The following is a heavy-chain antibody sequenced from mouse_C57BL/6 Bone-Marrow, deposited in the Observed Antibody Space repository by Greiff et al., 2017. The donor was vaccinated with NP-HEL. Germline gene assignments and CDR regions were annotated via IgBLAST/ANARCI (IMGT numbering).Heavy chain of an antibody. V-gene: IGHV5-4*03. CDR3: ARVAVDAMDY. CDR2: ISDGGSYT. Sequence: DVKLVESGGGLVKPGGSLKLSCAASGFTFSSYAMSWVRQTPEKRLEWVATISDGGSYTYYPDNVKGRITISRDNAKNNLYLQMSHLKSEDTAMYYCARVAVDAMDYWGQGTSVTVSS. CDR1: GFTFSSYA. J-gene: IGHJ4*01. D-gene: IGHD1-1*01.